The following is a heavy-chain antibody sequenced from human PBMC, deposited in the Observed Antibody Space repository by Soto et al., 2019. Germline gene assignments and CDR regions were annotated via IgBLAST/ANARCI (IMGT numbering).Heavy chain of an antibody. D-gene: IGHD3-22*01. Sequence: GGSLRLSCAASGFTFSSYAMHWVRQAPVKGLEWVAVISYDGSNKYYADSVKGRFTISRDNSKNTLYLQMNSLRAEDTAVYYCARVYSSGYYPVPYWGQGTLVTVSS. CDR2: ISYDGSNK. CDR3: ARVYSSGYYPVPY. V-gene: IGHV3-30-3*01. CDR1: GFTFSSYA. J-gene: IGHJ4*02.